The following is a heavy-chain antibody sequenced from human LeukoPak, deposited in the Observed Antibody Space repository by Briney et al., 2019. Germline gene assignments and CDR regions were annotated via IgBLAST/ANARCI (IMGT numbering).Heavy chain of an antibody. Sequence: GGSLRLACAASGFTCSSYAMSWVRQAPGKVLERVSAISGSGGSTYYADSVKGRFTISRDNSKNTLYLQMNSLRAEDTAVYYCAKARSTNYFDHWGQGTLVTVSS. CDR2: ISGSGGST. V-gene: IGHV3-23*01. J-gene: IGHJ4*02. CDR3: AKARSTNYFDH. CDR1: GFTCSSYA. D-gene: IGHD2-2*01.